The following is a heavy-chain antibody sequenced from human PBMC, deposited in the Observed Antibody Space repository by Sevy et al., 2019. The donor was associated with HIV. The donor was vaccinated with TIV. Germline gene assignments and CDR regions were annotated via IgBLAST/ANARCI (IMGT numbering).Heavy chain of an antibody. D-gene: IGHD2-8*01. J-gene: IGHJ4*02. CDR1: GFTFSKYS. CDR2: FSFGCGEI. Sequence: GGSLRLSCAASGFTFSKYSMSWVRQPPGKGLEWVSTFSFGCGEINYEDSVKGRFTISRDNSKSSVYLQMNNLRPEDTAVYYWASGGCTKPHDYWGQGTLVTVSS. V-gene: IGHV3-23*01. CDR3: ASGGCTKPHDY.